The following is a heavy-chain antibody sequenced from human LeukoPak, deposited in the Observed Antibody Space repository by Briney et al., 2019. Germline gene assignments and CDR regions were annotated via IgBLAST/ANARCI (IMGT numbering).Heavy chain of an antibody. D-gene: IGHD2-21*02. CDR2: ISSSNNTI. J-gene: IGHJ4*02. Sequence: GGSLRLSCAASGFTFSSYSMNWVRQAPGKGLEWVSYISSSNNTIYYADSVKGRFTISRDNAENSLYLQMNSLRDEDTAVFYCGRSTYCCGDCYPALGYWGQGTPVTVSS. CDR1: GFTFSSYS. CDR3: GRSTYCCGDCYPALGY. V-gene: IGHV3-48*02.